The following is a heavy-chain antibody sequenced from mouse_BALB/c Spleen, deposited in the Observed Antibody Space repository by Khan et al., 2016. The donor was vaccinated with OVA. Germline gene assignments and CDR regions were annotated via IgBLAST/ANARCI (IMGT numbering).Heavy chain of an antibody. V-gene: IGHV9-3-1*01. D-gene: IGHD2-10*01. CDR1: GYTFTNYG. CDR2: INTYTGEP. Sequence: QIQLVQSGPELKKPGETVKISCKASGYTFTNYGMNWVKQAPGKGLKWMGWINTYTGEPTYADDFKGRFHFYLETSASTAYLTINNHKIEATASYICANPPYFSYVMDYWGQGTSVTVAS. CDR3: ANPPYFSYVMDY. J-gene: IGHJ4*01.